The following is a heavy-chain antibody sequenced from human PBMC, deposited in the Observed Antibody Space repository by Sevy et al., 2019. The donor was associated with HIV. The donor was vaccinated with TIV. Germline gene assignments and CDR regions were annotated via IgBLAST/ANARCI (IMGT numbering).Heavy chain of an antibody. V-gene: IGHV3-21*04. CDR2: ISGLSNYI. J-gene: IGHJ3*02. CDR1: GFTFSSYS. CDR3: AIDPPSTLFDASDI. Sequence: GGSLRLSCAASGFTFSSYSMNWVRQAPGKGLEWVSFISGLSNYIYYADSVKGRFTISRDNAKNSVYLQMNSLRAEDTALYYCAIDPPSTLFDASDIWGQGTMVTVSS.